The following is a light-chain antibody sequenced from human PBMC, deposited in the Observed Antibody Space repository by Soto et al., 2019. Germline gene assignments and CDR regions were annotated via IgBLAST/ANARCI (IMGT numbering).Light chain of an antibody. Sequence: IVLTQSPATLSLSPGKRATLSCRAGQSISTYLAWYQQKSGQAPRLLIYDASNRATGTPARFSGSGSGTDFTLTISSLEPEDSAVYYCQQRYVWLTFGGGTKVEIK. V-gene: IGKV3-11*01. CDR3: QQRYVWLT. CDR2: DAS. CDR1: QSISTY. J-gene: IGKJ4*01.